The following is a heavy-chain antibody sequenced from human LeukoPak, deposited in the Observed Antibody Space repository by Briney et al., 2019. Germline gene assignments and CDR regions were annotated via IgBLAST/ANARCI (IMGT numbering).Heavy chain of an antibody. Sequence: PGGSLGLSCAASGFTFSSYWMHWVRQAPGKGLVWVSRINSDGSSTSYADSVKGRFTISRDNAKNTLYLQMNSLRAEDTAVYYCARERVVVTAIEDCYYGMDVWGQGTTVTVSS. J-gene: IGHJ6*02. D-gene: IGHD2-21*02. CDR2: INSDGSST. CDR3: ARERVVVTAIEDCYYGMDV. CDR1: GFTFSSYW. V-gene: IGHV3-74*01.